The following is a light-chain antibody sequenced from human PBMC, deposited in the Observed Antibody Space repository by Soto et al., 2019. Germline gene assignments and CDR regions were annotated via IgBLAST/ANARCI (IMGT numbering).Light chain of an antibody. V-gene: IGKV3-15*01. Sequence: EIVMTHSPATLSVSPGERATLSCRASQSVSNNLAWYQQKPGQAPRLLIYGASTSATAIPARFSGSGSGTECTLTISSLQSEDFAVYFCQQYDNWPYTFGQGTKLEIK. J-gene: IGKJ2*01. CDR3: QQYDNWPYT. CDR2: GAS. CDR1: QSVSNN.